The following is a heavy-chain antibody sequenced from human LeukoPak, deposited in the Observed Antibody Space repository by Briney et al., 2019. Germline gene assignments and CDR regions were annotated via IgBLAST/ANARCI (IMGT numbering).Heavy chain of an antibody. Sequence: GGSLRLSCAASGFTFSNYWMSWVRQAPGKGLEWVSVIYSGGYTYYADSVKGRFTISRDNSKNTLYLQMNSLRAEDTAVYYCAKTGNPATGDYWGQGTLVTVSS. CDR2: IYSGGYT. V-gene: IGHV3-53*01. CDR1: GFTFSNYW. D-gene: IGHD1-1*01. CDR3: AKTGNPATGDY. J-gene: IGHJ4*02.